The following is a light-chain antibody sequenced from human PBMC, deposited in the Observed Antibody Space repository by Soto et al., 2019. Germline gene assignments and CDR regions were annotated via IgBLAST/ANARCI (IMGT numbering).Light chain of an antibody. V-gene: IGKV3-11*01. Sequence: EIVLTQSPGTLSLSPGERATLSCRASQSVSSYFAWYQQKPGQAPRLLIYDASNRATGIPARFRGSGSGTDFTLTISRLEPGDFAVYYWQQRSDWPLTFGGGTKVEIK. CDR3: QQRSDWPLT. CDR2: DAS. CDR1: QSVSSY. J-gene: IGKJ4*01.